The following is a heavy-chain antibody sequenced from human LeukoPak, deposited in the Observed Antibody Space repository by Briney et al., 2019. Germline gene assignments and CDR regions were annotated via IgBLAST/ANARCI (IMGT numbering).Heavy chain of an antibody. D-gene: IGHD4-23*01. Sequence: SVKVSCKASGGTFSSYAISWVRQAPGQGLEWMGRIIPILGIANYAQKFQGRVTITADKSTSTAYMELSSLRSEDTAVYYCASGGNSVGDKGNYYYYYGMDVWGQGTTVTVSS. V-gene: IGHV1-69*04. CDR3: ASGGNSVGDKGNYYYYYGMDV. CDR1: GGTFSSYA. J-gene: IGHJ6*02. CDR2: IIPILGIA.